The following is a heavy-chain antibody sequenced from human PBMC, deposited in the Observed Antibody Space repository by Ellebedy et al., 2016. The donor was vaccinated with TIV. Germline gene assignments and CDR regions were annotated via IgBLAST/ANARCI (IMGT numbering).Heavy chain of an antibody. Sequence: PGGSLRLSCVASGFSFRSYWMSWVRQAPGKGLEWVASVRHGDNAAYYLDSVKGRFTISRDDAKMSLYLQMNDLRAEDTAVYYCARRGSYGDYAVQVNTWFDPWGQGTLVIVSS. V-gene: IGHV3-7*01. D-gene: IGHD4-17*01. CDR2: VRHGDNAA. CDR3: ARRGSYGDYAVQVNTWFDP. CDR1: GFSFRSYW. J-gene: IGHJ5*02.